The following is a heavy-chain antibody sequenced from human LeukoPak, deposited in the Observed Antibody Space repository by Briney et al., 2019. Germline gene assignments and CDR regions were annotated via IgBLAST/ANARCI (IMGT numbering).Heavy chain of an antibody. CDR2: ISGSGGST. V-gene: IGHV3-23*01. J-gene: IGHJ6*02. Sequence: GGSLRLSCAASGFTFSSYWMSWVRQAPGKGLEWVSAISGSGGSTYYADSVKGRFTISRDNSKNTLYLQMNSLRAEDTAVYYCAKVSNPRPFYYYYYGMDVWGQGTTVTVSS. CDR1: GFTFSSYW. CDR3: AKVSNPRPFYYYYYGMDV.